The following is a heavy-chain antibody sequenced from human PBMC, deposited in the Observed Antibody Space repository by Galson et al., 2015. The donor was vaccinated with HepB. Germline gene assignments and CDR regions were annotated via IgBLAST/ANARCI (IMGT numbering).Heavy chain of an antibody. J-gene: IGHJ1*01. D-gene: IGHD3-22*01. Sequence: SVKVSCKASGYTFTSYYIHWVRQAPGQGLQWMGIINPSGGSTNYAQTFQGRVTMTRDSSTNTVYMELNSLRSDDTAVYYCARTSLYYYDSTDYYEDVGDFQFWGQGTLISVSS. CDR1: GYTFTSYY. CDR3: ARTSLYYYDSTDYYEDVGDFQF. V-gene: IGHV1-46*03. CDR2: INPSGGST.